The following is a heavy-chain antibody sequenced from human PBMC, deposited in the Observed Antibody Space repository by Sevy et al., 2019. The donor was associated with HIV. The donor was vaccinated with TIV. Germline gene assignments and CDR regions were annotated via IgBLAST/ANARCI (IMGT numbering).Heavy chain of an antibody. CDR2: LGVGGSNK. D-gene: IGHD4-17*01. CDR1: GFPFTNHG. CDR3: ARDREFYDHGEYGPTSAPDL. Sequence: GGSLRPSREASGFPFTNHGVHWVRPAPGKGLGWVGPLGVGGSNKYYADSVKGRFTVSRDDSKNTLYLQMNSLRADDTAIYYCARDREFYDHGEYGPTSAPDLWGQGTLVTVSS. V-gene: IGHV3-33*08. J-gene: IGHJ5*02.